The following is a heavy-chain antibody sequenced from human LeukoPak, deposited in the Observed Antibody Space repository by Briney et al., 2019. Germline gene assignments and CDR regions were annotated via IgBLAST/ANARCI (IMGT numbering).Heavy chain of an antibody. Sequence: SETLSLTCTVSGGSINNYYWSWIRQPPGKGLEWIGYVEDTGSTKYNPSPESRVTISLDTSKTQFSLKLTSVTAADTAVYYCARDGHCNGGGCWNAFDTWGQGTMVTVSS. D-gene: IGHD2-15*01. CDR2: VEDTGST. J-gene: IGHJ3*02. CDR3: ARDGHCNGGGCWNAFDT. V-gene: IGHV4-59*01. CDR1: GGSINNYY.